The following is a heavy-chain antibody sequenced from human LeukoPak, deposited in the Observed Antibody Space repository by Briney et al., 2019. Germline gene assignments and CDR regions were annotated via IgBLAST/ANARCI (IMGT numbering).Heavy chain of an antibody. J-gene: IGHJ4*02. CDR2: IIPIFGTA. Sequence: ASVTVSCKASGGTFSSYAISWVRQAPGQGLEWMGGIIPIFGTANYAQKLQGRVTITADKSTSTAYMELSSLRSEDTAVYYCARLPPTHGYSGYGGIDYWGQGTLVTVSS. D-gene: IGHD5-12*01. V-gene: IGHV1-69*06. CDR1: GGTFSSYA. CDR3: ARLPPTHGYSGYGGIDY.